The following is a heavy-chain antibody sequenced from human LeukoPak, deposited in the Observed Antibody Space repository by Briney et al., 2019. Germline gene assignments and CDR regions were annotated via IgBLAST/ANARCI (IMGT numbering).Heavy chain of an antibody. J-gene: IGHJ4*02. V-gene: IGHV3-43D*04. CDR2: ISWGGGST. Sequence: GGSLRLSCAASGFTFDDYAMHWARQAPGKGLEWVSLISWGGGSTYYAGSVKGRFTISRDNSKNSLYLHMNSLRAEDTALYYCAKDRSGNSYGHFDYWGQGTLVTVSS. CDR3: AKDRSGNSYGHFDY. CDR1: GFTFDDYA. D-gene: IGHD3-10*01.